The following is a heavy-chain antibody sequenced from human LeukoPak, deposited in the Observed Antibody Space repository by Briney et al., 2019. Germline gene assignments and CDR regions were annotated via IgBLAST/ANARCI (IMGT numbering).Heavy chain of an antibody. J-gene: IGHJ4*02. CDR3: ARVKRDCSGGSCYSYDY. D-gene: IGHD2-15*01. CDR1: RFTFNTYA. V-gene: IGHV3-23*01. CDR2: ISGNGDIT. Sequence: GGSLRLSCAASRFTFNTYAVNWVRQAPGKGLEWVSAISGNGDITYYADSVRGRFTISRDNSKNTLYLQINSLRAEDTAVYYCARVKRDCSGGSCYSYDYWGQGTLVTVSS.